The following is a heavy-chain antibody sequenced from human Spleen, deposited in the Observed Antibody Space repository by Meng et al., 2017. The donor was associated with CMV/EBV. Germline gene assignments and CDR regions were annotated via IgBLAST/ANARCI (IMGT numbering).Heavy chain of an antibody. CDR2: IVPRFGVG. D-gene: IGHD5-24*01. Sequence: SCKVSGDTFINFNINWVRQAPGQGLEWMGRIVPRFGVGKHVQRFQGRITMTADKSTSTAYMELSSLRSDDTAMYYCARDSRDGYNYYWGQGTLVTVSS. CDR1: GDTFINFN. V-gene: IGHV1-69*04. J-gene: IGHJ4*02. CDR3: ARDSRDGYNYY.